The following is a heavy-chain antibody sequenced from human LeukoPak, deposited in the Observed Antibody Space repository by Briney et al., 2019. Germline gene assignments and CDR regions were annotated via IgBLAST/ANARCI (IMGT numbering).Heavy chain of an antibody. J-gene: IGHJ3*02. V-gene: IGHV1-18*01. CDR2: ISAYNGNT. Sequence: GASVKVSCKASGYTFTSYGISWVRQAPGQGLEWMGWISAYNGNTNYAQKLQGRVTMTTDTSTSTAYMELRSLRSDDTAVYYCARVTYDYVWGSYRFNAFDIWGQGTMVTVSS. D-gene: IGHD3-16*02. CDR3: ARVTYDYVWGSYRFNAFDI. CDR1: GYTFTSYG.